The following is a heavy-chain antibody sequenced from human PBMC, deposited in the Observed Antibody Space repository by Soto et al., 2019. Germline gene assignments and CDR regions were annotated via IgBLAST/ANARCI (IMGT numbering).Heavy chain of an antibody. CDR2: IRHDGRDA. Sequence: QVQLVESGGGVVQPGRSLRLSCAASGFIFSGFGMHWVRQAPGKGLEWVAVIRHDGRDAYYAESVTGRFTDARDKMKNTMGLQMSSLRPEDTAVYYCVKDREYFGQFDRWGQGTLVTVSS. V-gene: IGHV3-30*18. D-gene: IGHD3-9*01. J-gene: IGHJ4*02. CDR3: VKDREYFGQFDR. CDR1: GFIFSGFG.